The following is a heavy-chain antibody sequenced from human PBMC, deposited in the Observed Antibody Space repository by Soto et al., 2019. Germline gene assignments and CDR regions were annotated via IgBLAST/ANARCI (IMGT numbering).Heavy chain of an antibody. CDR2: INIISGGT. J-gene: IGHJ4*02. Sequence: VQLVQSGAEVKKPGASVKVSCKASGYTFTGYYVHWVRQAPGQGPEWMGWINIISGGTNYAQKFQGRVTMTRDTSISTVYMEMSSLGSDDTAFYYCARESEDLTSNFDYWGQGTLVTVSS. CDR1: GYTFTGYY. CDR3: ARESEDLTSNFDY. V-gene: IGHV1-2*02.